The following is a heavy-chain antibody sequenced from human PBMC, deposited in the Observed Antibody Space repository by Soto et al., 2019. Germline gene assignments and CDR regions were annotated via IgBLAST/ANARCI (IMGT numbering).Heavy chain of an antibody. J-gene: IGHJ4*02. CDR1: GGSISSSGFS. D-gene: IGHD3-3*01. V-gene: IGHV4-30-2*01. Sequence: PSETLSLTCTVSGGSISSSGFSWSWIRQPPGKGLEWIGYIYHTGSTYYSPSLKSRLTMSVDTSKNQFSLKLTSVTAADTAVYYCARRDDFWSGYSIDYWRLGTLVTLSS. CDR3: ARRDDFWSGYSIDY. CDR2: IYHTGST.